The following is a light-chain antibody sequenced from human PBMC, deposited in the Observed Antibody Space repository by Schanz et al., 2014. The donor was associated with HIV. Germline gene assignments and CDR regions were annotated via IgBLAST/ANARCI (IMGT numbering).Light chain of an antibody. V-gene: IGLV2-14*02. J-gene: IGLJ1*01. Sequence: QSALTQPASVSGSPGQSITISCTGTSSDVGSYNLVSWYQQYPGKAPKLMIYDVNNRPSGVSNRFSGSKSGNTASLTISGLQPEDEADYYCNSYSHSNTYVFGSGTKLTVL. CDR2: DVN. CDR3: NSYSHSNTYV. CDR1: SSDVGSYNL.